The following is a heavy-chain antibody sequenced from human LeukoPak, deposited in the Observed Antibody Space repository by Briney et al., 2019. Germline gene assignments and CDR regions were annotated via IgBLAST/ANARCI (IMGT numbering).Heavy chain of an antibody. CDR1: GATFISYA. CDR3: ARSSGRSPNRDYMDV. V-gene: IGHV1-69*05. Sequence: SVKVSCKASGATFISYAMSWVRQAPGQGLEWMGGIIPIFGTANYAQKFQGRVTMTRDTSTSTVYMEVSSLRSEDTAVYYCARSSGRSPNRDYMDVWGKGTTVTISS. J-gene: IGHJ6*03. D-gene: IGHD1-14*01. CDR2: IIPIFGTA.